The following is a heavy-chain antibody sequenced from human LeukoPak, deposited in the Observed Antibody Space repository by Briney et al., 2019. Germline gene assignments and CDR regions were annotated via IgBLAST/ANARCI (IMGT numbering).Heavy chain of an antibody. D-gene: IGHD5-18*01. V-gene: IGHV4-34*01. Sequence: SETPSLTCAVYGGSFSGYYWSWIRQPPGRGLEWIGEINHSGSTNYNPSLKSRVTISVDTSKNQFSLKLSSVTAADTAVYYCAVRGYSYGSVLFDYWGQGTLVTVSS. CDR1: GGSFSGYY. CDR2: INHSGST. J-gene: IGHJ4*02. CDR3: AVRGYSYGSVLFDY.